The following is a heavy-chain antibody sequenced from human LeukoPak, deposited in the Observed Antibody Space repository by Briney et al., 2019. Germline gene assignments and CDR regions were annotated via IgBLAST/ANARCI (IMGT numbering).Heavy chain of an antibody. Sequence: ASVKVSCKASGYTFISYGISWVRQAPGQGLEWMGWISAYNGNTNYAQKLQGSVTMTTATSTNKAYMELRSLRSDDTAGYYCARDSAPAAIRFDYWGQGPLVTVSS. CDR2: ISAYNGNT. CDR1: GYTFISYG. CDR3: ARDSAPAAIRFDY. D-gene: IGHD2-2*01. J-gene: IGHJ4*02. V-gene: IGHV1-18*01.